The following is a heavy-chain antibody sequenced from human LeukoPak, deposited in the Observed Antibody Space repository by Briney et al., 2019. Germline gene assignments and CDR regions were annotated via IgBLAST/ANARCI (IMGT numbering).Heavy chain of an antibody. CDR3: ATLTVPKGSYYYYYYYMDV. CDR2: IIPIFGTA. V-gene: IGHV1-69*01. D-gene: IGHD4-17*01. CDR1: GGTFSSYA. Sequence: ASVKVSCKSSGGTFSSYAISWVRQAPAQGLEWMGGIIPIFGTANYAQKFQGRVTITADESTSTAYMELSSLRSEDTAVYYCATLTVPKGSYYYYYYYMDVWGKGTTVTISS. J-gene: IGHJ6*03.